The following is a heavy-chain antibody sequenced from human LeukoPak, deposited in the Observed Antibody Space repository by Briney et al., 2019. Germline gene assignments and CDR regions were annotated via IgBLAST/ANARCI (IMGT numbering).Heavy chain of an antibody. V-gene: IGHV1-69*04. CDR3: ARAAVVVPAAPGDYFDY. CDR2: IIPILGIA. J-gene: IGHJ4*02. Sequence: SVKVSCKASGGTFSSYAISWVRQAPGQGLEWMGRIIPILGIANYAQKFQGRVTITADKSTSTAYMELSSLRSEDTAVYYCARAAVVVPAAPGDYFDYWGQGTLVTVSS. CDR1: GGTFSSYA. D-gene: IGHD2-2*01.